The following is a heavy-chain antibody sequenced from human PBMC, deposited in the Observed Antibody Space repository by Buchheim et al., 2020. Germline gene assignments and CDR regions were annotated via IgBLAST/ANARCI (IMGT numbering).Heavy chain of an antibody. CDR2: IYYSGST. D-gene: IGHD5-18*01. V-gene: IGHV4-31*03. J-gene: IGHJ4*02. CDR1: GGSISSGGYY. CDR3: ARAHPYSYGRSDYFDC. Sequence: QVQLQESGPGLVKPSQTLSLTCTVSGGSISSGGYYWSWIRKHPGKGLEWIGYIYYSGSTYYNPSLQSRVTISVDTSKNQFSLKLSSVTAAGTAVYYCARAHPYSYGRSDYFDCWGQGTL.